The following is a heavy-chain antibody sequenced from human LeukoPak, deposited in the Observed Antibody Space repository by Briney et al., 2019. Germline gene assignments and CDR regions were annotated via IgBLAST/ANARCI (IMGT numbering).Heavy chain of an antibody. CDR2: IYYSGST. J-gene: IGHJ6*03. CDR3: TRGSIAYYYMDV. D-gene: IGHD3-22*01. CDR1: GGSISSSYW. Sequence: EPSGTLSLTCGVSGGSISSSYWWSWVRQPPGKGLEWIGNIYYSGSTNYNPSLKSRVTISVDTSKNQFSLKLSSVTAADTAVYYCTRGSIAYYYMDVWGKGTTVTISS. V-gene: IGHV4-4*02.